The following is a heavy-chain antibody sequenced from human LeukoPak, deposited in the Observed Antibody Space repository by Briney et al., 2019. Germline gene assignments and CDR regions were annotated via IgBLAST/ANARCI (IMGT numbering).Heavy chain of an antibody. CDR1: GGSISSSSYY. CDR2: IYYSGST. Sequence: SETLSLTCTVSGGSISSSSYYWGWIRQPPEKGLEWIGSIYYSGSTYYNPSLKSRVTISVDTSKNQFSLKLSSVTAADTAVYYCARSGIVDYWGQGTLVTVSS. D-gene: IGHD3-10*01. CDR3: ARSGIVDY. J-gene: IGHJ4*02. V-gene: IGHV4-39*01.